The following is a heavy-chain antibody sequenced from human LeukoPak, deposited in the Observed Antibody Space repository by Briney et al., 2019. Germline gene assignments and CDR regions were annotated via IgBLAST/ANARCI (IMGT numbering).Heavy chain of an antibody. D-gene: IGHD3-10*01. CDR3: ARTAYYGSGSYYDY. CDR1: GFTFSSYA. CDR2: ISSSSSYI. J-gene: IGHJ4*02. Sequence: PGGSLRLSCAASGFTFSSYAMSWVRQAPGKGLEWVSSISSSSSYIYYPDSVKGRFTISRDNAKNSLYLQMNSLRAEDTAVYYCARTAYYGSGSYYDYWGQGTLVTVSS. V-gene: IGHV3-21*01.